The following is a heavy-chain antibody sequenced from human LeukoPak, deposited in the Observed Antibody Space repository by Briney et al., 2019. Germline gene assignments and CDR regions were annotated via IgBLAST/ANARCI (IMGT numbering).Heavy chain of an antibody. D-gene: IGHD2-15*01. J-gene: IGHJ3*02. CDR3: ARISPGAFDI. V-gene: IGHV4-38-2*01. Sequence: SETLSLTCAVSGYSISSGHYWGWIRQPPGKGLEWIGIIYLSGSTYYGPSLKSRVTISVDTSKNQFSLRLSSVTAADTAIYYCARISPGAFDIWGQGTMVTVSS. CDR2: IYLSGST. CDR1: GYSISSGHY.